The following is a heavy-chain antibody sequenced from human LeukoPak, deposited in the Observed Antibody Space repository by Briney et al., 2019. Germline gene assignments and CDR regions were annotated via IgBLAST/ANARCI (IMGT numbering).Heavy chain of an antibody. D-gene: IGHD6-13*01. CDR3: AREGLGYTVFDY. CDR1: GGSISTSNYY. CDR2: IFYSGST. Sequence: PSETLSLTCTVSGGSISTSNYYWGWIRQPPGKGLEWIGNIFYSGSTYYSPSLRSRVTISLDTSRNQFSLKLNSVTAADTAVYYCAREGLGYTVFDYWGQGTLVTVSS. J-gene: IGHJ4*02. V-gene: IGHV4-39*07.